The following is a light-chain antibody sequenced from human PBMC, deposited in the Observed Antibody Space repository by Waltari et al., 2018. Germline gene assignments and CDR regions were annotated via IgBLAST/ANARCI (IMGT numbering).Light chain of an antibody. CDR1: SSDIGGYNS. Sequence: QSVLTQPASVSGSPGPSLTISCTGTSSDIGGYNSVSWYQQHPGKAPKLMIYDVSRWPSGVSHRFSGSKSGNTASLTISGLQAEDEAHYYCTSYTSTNTVIFGGGTKVTVL. J-gene: IGLJ2*01. CDR3: TSYTSTNTVI. CDR2: DVS. V-gene: IGLV2-14*03.